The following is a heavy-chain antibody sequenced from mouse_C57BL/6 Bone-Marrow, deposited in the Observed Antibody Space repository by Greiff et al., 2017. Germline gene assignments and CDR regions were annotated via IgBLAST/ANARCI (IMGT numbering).Heavy chain of an antibody. Sequence: QVQLQQSGAELVRPGASVKLSCKASGYTFTDYYINWVKQRPGQGLEWIARIYPGSGNTYYNEKFKGKATLTAEKSSSTAYMQLSSLTSEDSAVXVCASYYGSSYGYFDVWGTGTTVTVSS. CDR1: GYTFTDYY. CDR3: ASYYGSSYGYFDV. D-gene: IGHD1-1*01. J-gene: IGHJ1*03. V-gene: IGHV1-76*01. CDR2: IYPGSGNT.